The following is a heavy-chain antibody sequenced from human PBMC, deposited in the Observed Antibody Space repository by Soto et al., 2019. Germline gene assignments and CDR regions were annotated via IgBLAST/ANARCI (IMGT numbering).Heavy chain of an antibody. CDR1: GGSISSYY. V-gene: IGHV4-59*08. J-gene: IGHJ4*02. D-gene: IGHD1-26*01. Sequence: QVQLQESGPGLVKPSETLSLTCTVSGGSISSYYWSWIRQPPGKGLEWIGYIYYSGSTNYNPSLTSRVTISVDTSKNQFSLKLSSVTAADTAVYYCARHSFDRWWELPPDYWGQGTLVTVSS. CDR2: IYYSGST. CDR3: ARHSFDRWWELPPDY.